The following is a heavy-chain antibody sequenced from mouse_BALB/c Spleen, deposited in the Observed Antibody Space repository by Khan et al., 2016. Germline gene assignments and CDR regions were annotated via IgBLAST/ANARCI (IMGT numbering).Heavy chain of an antibody. D-gene: IGHD1-1*01. CDR3: AICYYGSHYYYYVWYY. J-gene: IGHJ4*01. CDR1: GYCIPSGYY. Sequence: EVQLQESGPGLVKPSQSLSLTCSVIGYCIPSGYYWNWIRQFPGNKLEWMGYISYDGNNTYNPSLQNRISITRDTSKNQLFLKLNSVTTEDTATSYCAICYYGSHYYYYVWYYWGQGTSGTVSS. V-gene: IGHV3-6*02. CDR2: ISYDGNN.